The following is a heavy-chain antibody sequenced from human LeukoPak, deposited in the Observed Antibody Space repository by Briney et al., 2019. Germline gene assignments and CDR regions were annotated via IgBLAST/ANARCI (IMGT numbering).Heavy chain of an antibody. CDR3: TTEEPLNYDFWSGYDY. J-gene: IGHJ4*02. CDR1: GFTFSDHY. D-gene: IGHD3-3*01. CDR2: TRNKANSYTT. V-gene: IGHV3-72*01. Sequence: GGSLRLSCEASGFTFSDHYMDWVRQAPGKGLEWVGRTRNKANSYTTEYAASVKGRFTISRDDSKNSLYLQMNSLKTEDTAVYYCTTEEPLNYDFWSGYDYWGQGTLVTVSS.